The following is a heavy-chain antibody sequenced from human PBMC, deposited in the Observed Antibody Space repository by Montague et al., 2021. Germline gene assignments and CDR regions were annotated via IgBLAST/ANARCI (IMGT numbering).Heavy chain of an antibody. D-gene: IGHD2-15*01. V-gene: IGHV4-39*01. CDR3: ARSLYCRGGSCYSGFDP. CDR1: GGSISSASYY. Sequence: SETLSLTCTVSGGSISSASYYWGWIRQPPGKGLEFIGVIYYNGTTYNNPSLKSRVTVSMDTSKNQFSLKLSSVTAADTAVYYCARSLYCRGGSCYSGFDPWGQGTLVTASS. CDR2: IYYNGTT. J-gene: IGHJ5*02.